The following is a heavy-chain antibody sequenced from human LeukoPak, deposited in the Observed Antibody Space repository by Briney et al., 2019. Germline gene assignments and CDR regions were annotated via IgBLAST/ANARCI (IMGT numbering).Heavy chain of an antibody. Sequence: SETLSLTCAVSGYSISSGYYWGWIRQPPGKGLEWIGSIYHSGSTYYNPSLKSRVTISVDTSKNQFSLKLSSVTAADTALYYCARQVEQGKRGFDYWGQGTLVTVSS. CDR1: GYSISSGYY. V-gene: IGHV4-38-2*01. CDR3: ARQVEQGKRGFDY. CDR2: IYHSGST. J-gene: IGHJ4*02. D-gene: IGHD1/OR15-1a*01.